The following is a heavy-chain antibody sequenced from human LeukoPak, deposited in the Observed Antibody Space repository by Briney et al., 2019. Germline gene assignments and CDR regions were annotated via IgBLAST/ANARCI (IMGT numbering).Heavy chain of an antibody. J-gene: IGHJ5*02. CDR3: ARVAVAGANWFDP. Sequence: ASVKVSCKASGYTFTSYYMHWVRQAPGQGLEWMGIINPSGGSTSYAQKFQDRVTMTRDMSTSTVYMELSSLRSEDTAVYYCARVAVAGANWFDPWGQGTLVTVSS. D-gene: IGHD6-19*01. CDR1: GYTFTSYY. V-gene: IGHV1-46*01. CDR2: INPSGGST.